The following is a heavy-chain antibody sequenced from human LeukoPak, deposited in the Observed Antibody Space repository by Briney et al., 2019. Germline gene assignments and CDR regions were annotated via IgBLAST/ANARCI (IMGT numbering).Heavy chain of an antibody. CDR3: ARVLNWNDEADWFDP. CDR2: IYNGGST. CDR1: GFTVSSNY. V-gene: IGHV3-53*04. J-gene: IGHJ5*02. Sequence: GGSLRLSCAASGFTVSSNYMSWVRPAPGKGLEWVSVIYNGGSTYYADSVEGRFTIARHNSKNTLYLQMNSLRAEDTAVYYCARVLNWNDEADWFDPWGQGTLVTVSS. D-gene: IGHD1-20*01.